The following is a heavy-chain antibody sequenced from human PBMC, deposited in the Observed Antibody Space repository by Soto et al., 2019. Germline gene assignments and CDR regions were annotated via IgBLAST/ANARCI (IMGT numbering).Heavy chain of an antibody. CDR1: GYTFTGYY. Sequence: QVQLVQSGAEVKKPGASVKVSCKASGYTFTGYYMHWVRQAPGQGLEWMGWINPNSGGTNYAQKLQGWVTMTRDTSISTAYMELSRLRSDDTAVYYCARWRGQYYYYGMDVWGQGTTVTVSS. D-gene: IGHD3-10*01. J-gene: IGHJ6*02. V-gene: IGHV1-2*04. CDR2: INPNSGGT. CDR3: ARWRGQYYYYGMDV.